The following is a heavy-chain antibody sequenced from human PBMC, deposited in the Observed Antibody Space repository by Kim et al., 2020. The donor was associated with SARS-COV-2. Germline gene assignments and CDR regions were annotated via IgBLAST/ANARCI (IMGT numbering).Heavy chain of an antibody. J-gene: IGHJ4*02. Sequence: SQTLSLTCAISGDSVSSSNAAWNWLRQSPSRGLEWLGRTYYRSKWYNDYAVFLKSRISITPDTSKNQFSLHLNSVTPEDTAVYYCARGWGLDYWGQGTLV. V-gene: IGHV6-1*01. D-gene: IGHD7-27*01. CDR2: TYYRSKWYN. CDR1: GDSVSSSNAA. CDR3: ARGWGLDY.